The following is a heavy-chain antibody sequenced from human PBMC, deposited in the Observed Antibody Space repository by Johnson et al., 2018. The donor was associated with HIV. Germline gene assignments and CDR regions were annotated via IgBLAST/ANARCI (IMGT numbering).Heavy chain of an antibody. CDR1: GFTFDDYG. J-gene: IGHJ3*01. CDR3: ARGADPGIAAALV. CDR2: INWKGGST. V-gene: IGHV3-20*04. Sequence: EQLVESGGGVVRPGGSLRLSCEASGFTFDDYGMNWVRQAPGKGLEWVSGINWKGGSTGFADSVQGRFTISRDNAKNSLYLQMNSLRAEDTALYYCARGADPGIAAALVWGQGTMVTVSS. D-gene: IGHD6-13*01.